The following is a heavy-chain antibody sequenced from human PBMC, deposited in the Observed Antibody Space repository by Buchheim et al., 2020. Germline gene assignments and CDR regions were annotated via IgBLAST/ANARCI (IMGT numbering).Heavy chain of an antibody. J-gene: IGHJ5*02. V-gene: IGHV1-46*01. CDR2: INPSGGST. CDR1: GYTFTSYY. Sequence: QVQLVQSGAEVKKPGASVKVSCKASGYTFTSYYMHWVRQAPGQGLEWMGIINPSGGSTSYAQKFQGRVTMTRDTSTSTAYMELSSLRSEDTAAYYCARRSSSWTTDNWFDPWGQGTL. CDR3: ARRSSSWTTDNWFDP. D-gene: IGHD6-13*01.